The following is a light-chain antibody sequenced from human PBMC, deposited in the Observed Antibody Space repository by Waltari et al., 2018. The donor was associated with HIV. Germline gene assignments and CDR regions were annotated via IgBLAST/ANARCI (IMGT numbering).Light chain of an antibody. V-gene: IGLV2-14*01. CDR3: SSYTTSSTWV. J-gene: IGLJ3*02. CDR1: RRDIGGYKY. CDR2: EVS. Sequence: HSALTQPASVSGSPGQSITISCTGTRRDIGGYKYVSWYQQQPGKAPKLMISEVSNRPSGVSNLFSGSKSGSTASLPISGRQAEDEADYYCSSYTTSSTWVFGGGTKLTVL.